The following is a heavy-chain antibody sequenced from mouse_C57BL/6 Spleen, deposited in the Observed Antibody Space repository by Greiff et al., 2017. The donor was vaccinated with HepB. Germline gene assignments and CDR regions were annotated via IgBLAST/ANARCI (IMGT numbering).Heavy chain of an antibody. CDR3: AKDLLSVAYFDY. D-gene: IGHD2-1*01. J-gene: IGHJ2*01. CDR2: ISDGGSYT. Sequence: EVKLVESGGGLVKPGGSLKLSCAASGFTFSSYAMSWVRQTPEKRLEWVATISDGGSYTYYPDNVTGRFTISRDNAKNNLYLQMSHLKSEDTAMYYCAKDLLSVAYFDYWGQGTTLTVSS. V-gene: IGHV5-4*01. CDR1: GFTFSSYA.